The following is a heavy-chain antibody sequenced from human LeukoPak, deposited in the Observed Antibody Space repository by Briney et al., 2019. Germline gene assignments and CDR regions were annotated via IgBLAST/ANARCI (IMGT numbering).Heavy chain of an antibody. J-gene: IGHJ4*02. Sequence: PGGSLRLPCAASGFTFSSYSMNWVRQAPGKGLEWVSSISSSSSSYIYYADSVKGRFTISRDNAKNSLYLQMNSLRAEDTAVYYCARTGGYGDNDYWGQGTLVTVSS. V-gene: IGHV3-21*01. D-gene: IGHD4-17*01. CDR2: ISSSSSSYI. CDR1: GFTFSSYS. CDR3: ARTGGYGDNDY.